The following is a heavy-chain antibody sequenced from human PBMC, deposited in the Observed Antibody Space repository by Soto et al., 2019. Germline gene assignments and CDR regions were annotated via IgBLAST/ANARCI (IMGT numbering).Heavy chain of an antibody. J-gene: IGHJ4*02. CDR1: GFTFDDYA. CDR3: AKGAAGATVTNFDY. CDR2: ISWNSGSI. D-gene: IGHD4-17*01. Sequence: GGSLRLSCAASGFTFDDYAMHWVRQAPGKGLEWVSGISWNSGSIGYADSVKGRFTISRDNAKNSLYLQMNSLRAEDTALYYCAKGAAGATVTNFDYWGQGTLVTVSS. V-gene: IGHV3-9*01.